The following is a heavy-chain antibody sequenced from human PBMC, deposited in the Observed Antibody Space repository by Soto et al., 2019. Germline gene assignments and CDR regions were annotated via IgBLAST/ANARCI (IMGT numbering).Heavy chain of an antibody. CDR3: ARGPPIVVVPAAIPQTYYYYYMDV. D-gene: IGHD2-2*01. V-gene: IGHV1-18*01. Sequence: QVQLVQSGAEVKKPGASVKVSCKASGYTFTSYGISWVRQAPGQGLEWMGWISAYNGNTNYAHKLPGRVTMTTDTSSSTSYIELRSPGSADTALYYCARGPPIVVVPAAIPQTYYYYYMDVWGKGTTVTVSS. CDR2: ISAYNGNT. J-gene: IGHJ6*03. CDR1: GYTFTSYG.